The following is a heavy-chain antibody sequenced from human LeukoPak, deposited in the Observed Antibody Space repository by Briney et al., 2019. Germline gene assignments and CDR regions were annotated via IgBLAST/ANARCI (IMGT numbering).Heavy chain of an antibody. CDR1: GFTFSSYA. J-gene: IGHJ4*02. CDR3: AKCPRGLSVTTGAYFDY. V-gene: IGHV3-23*01. Sequence: GVSLRLSCAASGFTFSSYAMSWVRQAPGKGLEWVSAISGSGGSTYYADSVKGRFTISRDNSKNTLYLQMNSLRAEDTAVYYCAKCPRGLSVTTGAYFDYWGQGTLVTVSS. CDR2: ISGSGGST. D-gene: IGHD1-14*01.